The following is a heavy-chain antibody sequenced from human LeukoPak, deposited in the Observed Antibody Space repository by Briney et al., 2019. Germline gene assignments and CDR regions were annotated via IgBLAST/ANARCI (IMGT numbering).Heavy chain of an antibody. V-gene: IGHV3-7*01. J-gene: IGHJ4*02. Sequence: PGGSLRLSXAASGFPFRDSWMDWVRQAPGKGMEWVANIKQDGSEKHYADSVKGRFTISRDNAKNSLFLQMNGLRAEDTAVYYCSRRLDYWGQGALVTVSS. CDR1: GFPFRDSW. CDR3: SRRLDY. CDR2: IKQDGSEK.